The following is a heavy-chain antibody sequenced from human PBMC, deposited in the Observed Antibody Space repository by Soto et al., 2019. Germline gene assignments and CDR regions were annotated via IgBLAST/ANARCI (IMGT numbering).Heavy chain of an antibody. CDR3: ARDRAYYYDSSGYYYQYNCFDP. CDR2: IYYSGST. V-gene: IGHV4-59*01. J-gene: IGHJ5*02. D-gene: IGHD3-22*01. CDR1: GGSISSYY. Sequence: PSETLSLTCTVSGGSISSYYWSWIRQPPGKGLEWIGYIYYSGSTNYNPSLKSRVTISVDTSKKQFSLKLSSVTAADTAVYYCARDRAYYYDSSGYYYQYNCFDPWGQGTLVTVSS.